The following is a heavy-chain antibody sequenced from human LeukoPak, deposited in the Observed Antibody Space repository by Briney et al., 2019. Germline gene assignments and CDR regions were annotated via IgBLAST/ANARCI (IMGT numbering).Heavy chain of an antibody. CDR1: GFTVTSNY. J-gene: IGHJ4*02. D-gene: IGHD4-17*01. Sequence: GGSLRLSCAASGFTVTSNYISWVRRAPGKGLEWVSVIYSGGSASYADSVKGRFTISRDNFKNTLYLQMNGLRAEDTAVYYCARAVTKYWPFDSWGQGTLVTVSS. CDR2: IYSGGSA. CDR3: ARAVTKYWPFDS. V-gene: IGHV3-53*01.